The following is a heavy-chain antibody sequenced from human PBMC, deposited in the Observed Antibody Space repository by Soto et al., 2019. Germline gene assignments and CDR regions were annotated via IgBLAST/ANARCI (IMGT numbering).Heavy chain of an antibody. D-gene: IGHD4-17*01. CDR3: ARESYGDPYYYYGMDV. Sequence: QVQLVESGGGVVQPGRSLRLSCAASGFTFSSYGMHWARQAPGKGLVWVAVIWYDGSNKYYADSVKGRFTISRDNSKNTLYLQMNSLRAEYTAVYYCARESYGDPYYYYGMDVWGQGTTVTVSS. V-gene: IGHV3-33*01. CDR2: IWYDGSNK. J-gene: IGHJ6*02. CDR1: GFTFSSYG.